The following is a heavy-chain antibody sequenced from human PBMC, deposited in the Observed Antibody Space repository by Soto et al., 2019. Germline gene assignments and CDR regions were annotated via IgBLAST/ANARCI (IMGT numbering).Heavy chain of an antibody. CDR2: ISGSGGST. J-gene: IGHJ3*02. CDR1: GFTFSSYA. D-gene: IGHD3-22*01. V-gene: IGHV3-23*01. CDR3: AKVCYYDSSGYYPDAFDI. Sequence: GGSLRLSCAASGFTFSSYAMSWVRQAPGKGLEWVSAISGSGGSTYYAASVKGRFTISRDNSKNTLYLQMNSLRAEDTAVYYCAKVCYYDSSGYYPDAFDIWGQGTMVTVSS.